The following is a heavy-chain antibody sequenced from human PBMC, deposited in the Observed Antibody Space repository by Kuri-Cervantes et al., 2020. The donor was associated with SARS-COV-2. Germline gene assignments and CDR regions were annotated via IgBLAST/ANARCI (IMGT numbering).Heavy chain of an antibody. D-gene: IGHD2-21*02. CDR3: ARPTYCGGDCYTNSFDS. Sequence: LSLTCAASGFTFSGSAMHWVRQASGKGLEWVGRIRSKANSYATAYAASVKGRFTISRDNSKNTLYLQMNSLRAEDTAVYYCARPTYCGGDCYTNSFDSWGQGTLVTVSS. CDR1: GFTFSGSA. J-gene: IGHJ4*02. V-gene: IGHV3-73*01. CDR2: IRSKANSYAT.